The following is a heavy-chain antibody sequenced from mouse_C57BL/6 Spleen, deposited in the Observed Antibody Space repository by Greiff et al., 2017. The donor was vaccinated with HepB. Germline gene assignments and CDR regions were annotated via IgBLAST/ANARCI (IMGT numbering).Heavy chain of an antibody. CDR2: ISYDGSN. CDR1: GYSITSGYY. CDR3: AGSSYPHWYFDV. V-gene: IGHV3-6*01. D-gene: IGHD1-1*01. Sequence: EVQVVESGPGLVKPSQSLSLTCSVTGYSITSGYYWNWIRQFPGNKLEWMGYISYDGSNNYNPSLKNRISITRDTSKNQFFLKLNSVTTEETATYYCAGSSYPHWYFDVWGTGTTVTVSS. J-gene: IGHJ1*03.